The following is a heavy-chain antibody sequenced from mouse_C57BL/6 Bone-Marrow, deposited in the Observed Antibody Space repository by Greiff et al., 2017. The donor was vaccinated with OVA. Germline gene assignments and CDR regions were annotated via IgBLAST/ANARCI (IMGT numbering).Heavy chain of an antibody. V-gene: IGHV5-16*01. CDR2: INYDGSST. CDR3: ARGPDYYGSSYWYFDV. Sequence: EVQLVESEGGLVQPGSSMKLSCTASGFTFSDYYMAWVRQVPEKGLEWVANINYDGSSTYYLDSLKSRFIISRDNAKNILYLQMSSLKSEDTATYYCARGPDYYGSSYWYFDVWGTGTTVTVSS. CDR1: GFTFSDYY. J-gene: IGHJ1*03. D-gene: IGHD1-1*01.